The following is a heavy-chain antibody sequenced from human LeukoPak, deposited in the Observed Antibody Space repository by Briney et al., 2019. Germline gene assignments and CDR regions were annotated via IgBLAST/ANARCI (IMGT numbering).Heavy chain of an antibody. Sequence: GGSLRLSCAASGFTFSNYAMSWVRQAPGKGLEWVSSLNGRGDSPYYADSVKGRFTISRDNSKNTLYLQMHSLRVEDTAVYYCAKAPPRDYGGQGPLLPFPS. CDR3: AKAPPRDY. J-gene: IGHJ4*02. V-gene: IGHV3-23*01. CDR1: GFTFSNYA. CDR2: LNGRGDSP.